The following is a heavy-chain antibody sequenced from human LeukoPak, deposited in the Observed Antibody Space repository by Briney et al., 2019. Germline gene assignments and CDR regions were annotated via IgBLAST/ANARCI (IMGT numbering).Heavy chain of an antibody. V-gene: IGHV4-38-2*01. Sequence: SETLSLTSGVSAYSISSGYYWGWIRQPPGKGLEWIGTIYHSGSTYYDPSLKSRVTISVDTSKNQFSLKLTSVTAADTAVYFCASSTAVVKAKKFQEWGQGTLVTVSS. CDR3: ASSTAVVKAKKFQE. D-gene: IGHD1-26*01. CDR1: AYSISSGYY. CDR2: IYHSGST. J-gene: IGHJ1*01.